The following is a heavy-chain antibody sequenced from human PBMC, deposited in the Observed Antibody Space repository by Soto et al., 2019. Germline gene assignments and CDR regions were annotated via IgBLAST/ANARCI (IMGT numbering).Heavy chain of an antibody. CDR1: GDSVGVYY. V-gene: IGHV4-59*02. Sequence: SETLSLTCSISGDSVGVYYWSWIRQSPGSGLEWVGHIFYGGATNYNPSFKGRVTISEDTSKSQFSLKLSSVTAADTAVYFCARAPQYSRGWNGGFDLWGQGTLVTVSS. CDR2: IFYGGAT. CDR3: ARAPQYSRGWNGGFDL. J-gene: IGHJ4*02. D-gene: IGHD1-1*01.